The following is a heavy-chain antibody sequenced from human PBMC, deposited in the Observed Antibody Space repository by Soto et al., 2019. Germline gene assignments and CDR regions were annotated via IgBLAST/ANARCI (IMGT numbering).Heavy chain of an antibody. V-gene: IGHV1-8*01. Sequence: GASVKVSCKASGYTFTSYDINWVRQATGQGLEWMGWMNPNSGNTGYAQKFQGRVTMTRNTSISTAYMELSSLRSEDTAVYYCARDLVVVVAATPFSYYYYMDVWGKGTTVTVSS. D-gene: IGHD2-15*01. CDR3: ARDLVVVVAATPFSYYYYMDV. CDR2: MNPNSGNT. CDR1: GYTFTSYD. J-gene: IGHJ6*03.